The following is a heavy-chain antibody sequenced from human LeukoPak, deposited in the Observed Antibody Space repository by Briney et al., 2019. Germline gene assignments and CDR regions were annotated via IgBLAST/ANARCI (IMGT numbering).Heavy chain of an antibody. J-gene: IGHJ5*02. D-gene: IGHD5-12*01. CDR3: ARGHIVATIWGGFDWFDP. Sequence: PSETLSLTCTVSRGSISSSSYYWGWIRQPPGKGLEWIGSIYYSGSTYYNPSLKSRVTISVDTSKNQFSLKLSSVTAADTAVYYCARGHIVATIWGGFDWFDPWGQGTLVTVSS. V-gene: IGHV4-39*07. CDR2: IYYSGST. CDR1: RGSISSSSYY.